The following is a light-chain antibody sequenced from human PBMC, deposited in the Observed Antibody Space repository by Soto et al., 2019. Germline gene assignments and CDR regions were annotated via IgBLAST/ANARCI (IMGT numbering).Light chain of an antibody. J-gene: IGLJ2*01. CDR3: QSYDSSLSGWG. CDR2: GNS. V-gene: IGLV1-40*01. Sequence: QSVLTQPPSVSGAPGRRVTISCTVSSSNIGAGYDVHWYQQLPGTVPKLLIYGNSNRPSGVPDRFSGSKSGTSASLAITGLQAEHEADYYCQSYDSSLSGWGFGGGTKLTVL. CDR1: SSNIGAGYD.